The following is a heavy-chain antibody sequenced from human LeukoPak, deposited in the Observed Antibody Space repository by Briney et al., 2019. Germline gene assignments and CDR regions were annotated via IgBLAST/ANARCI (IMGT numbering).Heavy chain of an antibody. CDR3: ARTLRYFDLDY. J-gene: IGHJ4*02. CDR1: GFTVSSNH. V-gene: IGHV3-66*01. D-gene: IGHD3-9*01. CDR2: IYSGGST. Sequence: GGSLRLSCAASGFTVSSNHMSWVRQAPGKGLEWVSVIYSGGSTYYADSVKGRFTISRDNSKNTLYLQMNSLRAEDTAVYYCARTLRYFDLDYWGQGTLVTVSS.